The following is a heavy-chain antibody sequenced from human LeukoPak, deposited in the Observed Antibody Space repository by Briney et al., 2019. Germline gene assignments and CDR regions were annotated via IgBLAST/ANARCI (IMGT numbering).Heavy chain of an antibody. V-gene: IGHV1-24*01. D-gene: IGHD3-10*01. CDR3: TTLGEGDTVKMWGYSDY. CDR1: GGSLTRFS. Sequence: ASVKVSCKVSGGSLTRFSGHWVRQAPGKGLEWVGGLDPEYGETIYAQKFQGRVTMTEDTSTDTASLELSSLRSEDTAIYYCTTLGEGDTVKMWGYSDYWGQGTPVTVTS. CDR2: LDPEYGET. J-gene: IGHJ4*02.